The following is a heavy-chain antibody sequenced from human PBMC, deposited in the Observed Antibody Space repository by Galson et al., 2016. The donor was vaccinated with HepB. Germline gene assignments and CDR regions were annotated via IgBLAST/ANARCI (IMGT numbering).Heavy chain of an antibody. CDR2: IVGSGGTT. Sequence: SLRLSCAASGFTFSSYVMSWVRQAPGQGLEWVSGIVGSGGTTYYAESVQGRFIVSRDNSKNILHLQMDSLRVEDTAIYYCASQRLWPSFDYWGQGILVTVSS. V-gene: IGHV3-23*01. J-gene: IGHJ4*02. CDR3: ASQRLWPSFDY. CDR1: GFTFSSYV. D-gene: IGHD6-25*01.